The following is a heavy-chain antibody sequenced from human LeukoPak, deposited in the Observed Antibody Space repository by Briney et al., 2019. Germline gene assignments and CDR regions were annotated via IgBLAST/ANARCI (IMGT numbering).Heavy chain of an antibody. J-gene: IGHJ6*02. Sequence: SGGSLRLSCAASGFTFSSYVMSWVRQAPGKGLEWVSAISGSGGSTYYADSVKGRFTISRDNSKNTLYLQMNSLRAEDTAVYYWAKDSSSHPRGYYYYGMDVWGQGTTVTVSS. CDR2: ISGSGGST. V-gene: IGHV3-23*01. CDR1: GFTFSSYV. CDR3: AKDSSSHPRGYYYYGMDV. D-gene: IGHD6-6*01.